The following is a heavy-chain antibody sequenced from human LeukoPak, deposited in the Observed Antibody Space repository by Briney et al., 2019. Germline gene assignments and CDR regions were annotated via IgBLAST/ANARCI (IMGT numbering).Heavy chain of an antibody. CDR2: INPISGGT. CDR3: ARGGSTVYSNSFGDLDF. D-gene: IGHD3-16*01. V-gene: IGHV1-2*02. J-gene: IGHJ4*02. CDR1: GYTFIGYY. Sequence: ASVKVSCKASGYTFIGYYMHWVRQATGQGLEWMGWINPISGGTNYAQKFQGRVAMTRDTSISTAYMELSSLRYDDTAVYYCARGGSTVYSNSFGDLDFWGQGPLVTVSS.